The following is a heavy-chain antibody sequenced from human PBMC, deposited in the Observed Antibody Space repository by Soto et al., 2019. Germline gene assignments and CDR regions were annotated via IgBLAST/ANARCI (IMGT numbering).Heavy chain of an antibody. V-gene: IGHV3-7*04. CDR3: ARDLSPPGEFFYDAFDV. CDR1: GFTFSAFW. D-gene: IGHD2-21*01. Sequence: EVQLVESGGGLVQPGESLRLSCAASGFTFSAFWMTWLRQAPGKGLEWVANIKRDGTVTHYGDSVEGRCTLSRDNSQISLFLQLNSLRPEETAMYYCARDLSPPGEFFYDAFDVWGQWTFVTVSS. J-gene: IGHJ3*01. CDR2: IKRDGTVT.